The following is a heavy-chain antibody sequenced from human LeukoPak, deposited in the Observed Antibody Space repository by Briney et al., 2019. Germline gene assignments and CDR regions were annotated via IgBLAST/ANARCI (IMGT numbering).Heavy chain of an antibody. J-gene: IGHJ4*02. CDR2: INPNSGGT. CDR1: GYTFTGYY. D-gene: IGHD3-22*01. Sequence: GASVKVSCKASGYTFTGYYMHWVRQAPGQGLEWMGWINPNSGGTNYAQKFQGRVTMTRDTSISTAYMELSRLRSDDTAVYYCARGTATYYYDSSGYYYTPADFDYWGQGTLVTVSS. CDR3: ARGTATYYYDSSGYYYTPADFDY. V-gene: IGHV1-2*02.